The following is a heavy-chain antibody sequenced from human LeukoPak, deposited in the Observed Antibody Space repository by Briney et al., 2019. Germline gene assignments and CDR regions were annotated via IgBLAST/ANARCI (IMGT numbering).Heavy chain of an antibody. CDR3: ATFQIVGTTEGHY. Sequence: ASVKVSCKVSGHTLSEFSMHWVRQAPGKGLEWMGGFDPEDGEPIYAQKFQGRVTVTEDTSTDTAYMELTRLRYDDTGMYYCATFQIVGTTEGHYWGQGTLVTVSS. D-gene: IGHD1-26*01. V-gene: IGHV1-24*01. CDR2: FDPEDGEP. J-gene: IGHJ4*02. CDR1: GHTLSEFS.